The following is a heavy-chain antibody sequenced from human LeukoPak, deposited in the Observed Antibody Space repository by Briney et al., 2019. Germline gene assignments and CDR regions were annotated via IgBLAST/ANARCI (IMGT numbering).Heavy chain of an antibody. CDR1: GFTFSSYA. CDR3: AKTPLNYYDSSGETGFDY. J-gene: IGHJ4*02. CDR2: ISYDGSNK. Sequence: GGSLRLSCAASGFTFSSYAMHWVRQAPGKGLEWVAVISYDGSNKYYADSVKGRFTISRDNSKNTLFLHMNSLRAEDTAVYFCAKTPLNYYDSSGETGFDYWGQGTLVTVSS. D-gene: IGHD3-22*01. V-gene: IGHV3-30*04.